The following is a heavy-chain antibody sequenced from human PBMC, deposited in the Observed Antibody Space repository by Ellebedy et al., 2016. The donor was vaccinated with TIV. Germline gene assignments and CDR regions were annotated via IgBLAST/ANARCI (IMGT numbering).Heavy chain of an antibody. D-gene: IGHD3-10*01. CDR3: ARDRRGSYDY. CDR2: VNHSGST. Sequence: MPSETLSLTCAVYGGSFSGYYWSWIRQPPGKGLEWIGEVNHSGSTNYNPSLQSRVTISVDTSRNQFSLKLTSVTAADTAVYYCARDRRGSYDYWGQGTLITVSS. CDR1: GGSFSGYY. V-gene: IGHV4-34*01. J-gene: IGHJ4*02.